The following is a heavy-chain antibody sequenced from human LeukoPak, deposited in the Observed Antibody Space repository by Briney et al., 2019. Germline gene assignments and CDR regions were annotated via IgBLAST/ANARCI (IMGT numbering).Heavy chain of an antibody. CDR1: GFTFSTYS. CDR3: ARAEWFGESPFDY. V-gene: IGHV3-48*01. CDR2: ISSSSSTI. J-gene: IGHJ4*02. D-gene: IGHD3-10*01. Sequence: GGSLRLSCAASGFTFSTYSMNWVRQAPGKGLESVSYISSSSSTIYYADSVKGRFTISRDNSKNTLYLQMNSLRAEDTAVYYCARAEWFGESPFDYWGQGTLVTVSS.